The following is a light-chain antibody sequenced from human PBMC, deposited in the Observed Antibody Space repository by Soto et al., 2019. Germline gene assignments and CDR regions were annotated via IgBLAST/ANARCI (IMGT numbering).Light chain of an antibody. CDR1: SIDVGSYDY. CDR2: HVN. CDR3: WSYTVIDTLGV. V-gene: IGLV2-11*01. Sequence: QSALIQRPSVSGYPGQSVTISSTGTSIDVGSYDYVSWYQQHPGTVPKPMIYHVNTRPSGVPDRFAGSKSGNTASMTISGLQAEDEADYYCWSYTVIDTLGVFGTGTKATVL. J-gene: IGLJ1*01.